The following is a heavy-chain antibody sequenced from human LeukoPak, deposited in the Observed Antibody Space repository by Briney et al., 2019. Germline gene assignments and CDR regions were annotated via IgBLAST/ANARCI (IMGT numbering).Heavy chain of an antibody. CDR2: IYYSGST. D-gene: IGHD3-3*01. CDR1: GGSISSSSYY. CDR3: ARDPLLAYYDFWSGLNTPGYYMDV. Sequence: SETLSLTCTVSGGSISSSSYYWGWIRQPPGKGLEWIGSIYYSGSTYYNPSLKSRVTISVDTSKNQFSLKLSSVTAADTAVYYCARDPLLAYYDFWSGLNTPGYYMDVWGKGTTVTVSS. V-gene: IGHV4-39*07. J-gene: IGHJ6*03.